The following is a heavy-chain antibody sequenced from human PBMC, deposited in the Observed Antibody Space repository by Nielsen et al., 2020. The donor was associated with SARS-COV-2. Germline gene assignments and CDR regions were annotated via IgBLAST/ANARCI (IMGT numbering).Heavy chain of an antibody. CDR1: GYTFTSYA. Sequence: ASVKVSCKASGYTFTSYAMNWVRQAPGQGLEWMGWINTNTGNPTYAQGFTGRFVFSLDTSVSTAYLQMNSLRAEDTAVYYCAKGGIVVELDVWGQGTTVTVSS. V-gene: IGHV7-4-1*02. CDR2: INTNTGNP. CDR3: AKGGIVVELDV. D-gene: IGHD2-15*01. J-gene: IGHJ6*02.